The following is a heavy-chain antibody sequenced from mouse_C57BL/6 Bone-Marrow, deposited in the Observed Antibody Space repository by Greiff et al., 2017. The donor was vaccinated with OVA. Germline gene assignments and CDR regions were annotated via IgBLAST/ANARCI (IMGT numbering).Heavy chain of an antibody. V-gene: IGHV1-26*01. CDR2: INPNNGGT. CDR3: ARLGRWLLLLYWYFDV. Sequence: EVQLQQSGPELVKPGASVKISCKASGYTFTDYYMNWVKQSHGKSLEWIGDINPNNGGTSYNQKFKGKATLTVDKSSSTAYMELRSLTSEDSAVYYCARLGRWLLLLYWYFDVWGTGTTVTVSS. CDR1: GYTFTDYY. J-gene: IGHJ1*03. D-gene: IGHD2-3*01.